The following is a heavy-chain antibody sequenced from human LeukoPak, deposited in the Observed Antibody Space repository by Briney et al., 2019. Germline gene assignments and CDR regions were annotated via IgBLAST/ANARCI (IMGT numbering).Heavy chain of an antibody. D-gene: IGHD2-8*02. V-gene: IGHV3-23*01. CDR2: LSNGGGST. Sequence: GGSLRLSCAASGFTFSSYAMTWVRQAPGKGLEWVSTLSNGGGSTYYADSVKGRFTISRDNTKNSLYLQMNSLRAEDTAVYYCARDSPYGTAGYWGQGTLVTVSS. J-gene: IGHJ4*02. CDR3: ARDSPYGTAGY. CDR1: GFTFSSYA.